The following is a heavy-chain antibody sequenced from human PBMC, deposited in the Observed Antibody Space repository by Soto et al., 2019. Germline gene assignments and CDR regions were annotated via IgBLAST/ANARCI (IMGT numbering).Heavy chain of an antibody. V-gene: IGHV3-23*01. Sequence: PGGSLRLSCAASGFIFRSYAMSWVRQAPGTRLEWVSAISDNGDTTYYVDSVKGRFTISRDNSKNILYLQMNSLRAEDTALYYCAKGRTVGTSWGQGTLVTVSS. J-gene: IGHJ5*02. CDR3: AKGRTVGTS. CDR1: GFIFRSYA. D-gene: IGHD1-1*01. CDR2: ISDNGDTT.